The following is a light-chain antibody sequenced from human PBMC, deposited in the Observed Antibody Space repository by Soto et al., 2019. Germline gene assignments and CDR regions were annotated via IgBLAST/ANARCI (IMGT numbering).Light chain of an antibody. CDR2: DAS. CDR3: QQYDGH. Sequence: DIRLTQSPSTMSASVGDRVTITCRASQSINTWLAWYQQKPGKAPRVLIYDASSLQSGVPSRFSGSGSGTEFTLTISSLEPDDFATYYCQQYDGHFGQGTKLEIK. V-gene: IGKV1-5*01. J-gene: IGKJ2*01. CDR1: QSINTW.